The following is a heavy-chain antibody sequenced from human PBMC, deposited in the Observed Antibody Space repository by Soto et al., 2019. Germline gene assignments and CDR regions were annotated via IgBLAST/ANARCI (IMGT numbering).Heavy chain of an antibody. CDR1: GGSISTINW. CDR3: ARVSSSSAFGMDV. V-gene: IGHV4-4*02. Sequence: PSETLALTCAVSGGSISTINWWTFFRQPPGKGLDWIGEIYQTGSTSYNPSLESRVTISIDKSKNQFSLKLRSVTAADTAVYYCARVSSSSAFGMDVWGQGTTVTVSS. D-gene: IGHD6-6*01. J-gene: IGHJ6*02. CDR2: IYQTGST.